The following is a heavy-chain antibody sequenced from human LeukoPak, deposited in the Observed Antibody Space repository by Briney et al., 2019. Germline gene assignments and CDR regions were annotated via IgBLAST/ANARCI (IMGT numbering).Heavy chain of an antibody. CDR1: GYTFTGYY. D-gene: IGHD1-26*01. Sequence: ASVKVSCKASGYTFTGYYMHWVRQAPGQGLEWMGWINPNSGGTNYAQKFQGRVTMTRDTSISTAYMELSRLRSDDTAVYYCARSIVGAPLSFDYWGQGTLVTVSS. J-gene: IGHJ4*02. CDR2: INPNSGGT. CDR3: ARSIVGAPLSFDY. V-gene: IGHV1-2*02.